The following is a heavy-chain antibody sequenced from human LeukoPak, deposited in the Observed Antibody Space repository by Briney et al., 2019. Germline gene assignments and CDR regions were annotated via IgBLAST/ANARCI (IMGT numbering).Heavy chain of an antibody. V-gene: IGHV3-30-3*01. CDR2: ISYDGSNK. CDR3: ARPYDSSGKHDAFDI. CDR1: GFTFSSYA. J-gene: IGHJ3*02. D-gene: IGHD3-22*01. Sequence: TGGSLRLSCAASGFTFSSYAMHWVRQAPGKGLEWVAIISYDGSNKYYADSVKGRFTISRDNSKNTLYLQMNSLRAEDTAVYYCARPYDSSGKHDAFDIWGQGTMVTVSS.